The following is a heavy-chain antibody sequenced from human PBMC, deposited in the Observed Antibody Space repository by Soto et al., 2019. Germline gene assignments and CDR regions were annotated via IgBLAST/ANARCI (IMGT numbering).Heavy chain of an antibody. J-gene: IGHJ5*02. V-gene: IGHV1-69*06. Sequence: QVQLVQSGAEVKKPGSSVKVSCKASGGTFSSYAISWVRQAPGPGLEWMGGIIPSFGTANYAQKFQGRVTITADKSTSTAYMELSSLRSEDTAVYYCARGSYYYDSSGYTAWFDPWGQGTQVTVSS. CDR2: IIPSFGTA. D-gene: IGHD3-22*01. CDR3: ARGSYYYDSSGYTAWFDP. CDR1: GGTFSSYA.